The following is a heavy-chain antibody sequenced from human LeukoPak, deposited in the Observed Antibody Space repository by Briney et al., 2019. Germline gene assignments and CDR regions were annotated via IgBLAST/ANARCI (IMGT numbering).Heavy chain of an antibody. CDR2: ISGSGGNT. CDR1: GFTFDSYA. CDR3: ARDLASCAGDCYSDGFDY. D-gene: IGHD2-21*02. Sequence: GGSLRLSCAASGFTFDSYAMSWVRQAPGKGLEWVSVISGSGGNTYYADSVKGRFTISRDNSKNTLYLQMNSLRAEDTAVYYCARDLASCAGDCYSDGFDYWGQGALVTVSS. V-gene: IGHV3-23*01. J-gene: IGHJ4*02.